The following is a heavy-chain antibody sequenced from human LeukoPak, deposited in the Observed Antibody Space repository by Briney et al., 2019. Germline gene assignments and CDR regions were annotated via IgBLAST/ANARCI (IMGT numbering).Heavy chain of an antibody. J-gene: IGHJ3*02. V-gene: IGHV3-33*01. CDR3: ARDVDTAMANADDAFDI. CDR2: IWYDGSNK. D-gene: IGHD5-18*01. CDR1: GFTFSSYG. Sequence: GGSLRLSCAASGFTFSSYGMHWVRQAPGKGLEWVAVIWYDGSNKYYADSVKGRFTISRDNSKNTLYLQMNSLRAEDTAVYYCARDVDTAMANADDAFDIWGQGTMVTVSS.